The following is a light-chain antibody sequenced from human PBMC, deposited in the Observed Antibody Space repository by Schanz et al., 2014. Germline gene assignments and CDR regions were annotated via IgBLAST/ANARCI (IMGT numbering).Light chain of an antibody. Sequence: EIVLTQSPGTLSLSPGERATLSCRASQSVTNSFLAWYQQKPGQAPRLLIYGASSRATGIPDRFSGSGSGTDFALTISRLEPEDFAVYYCQQYGSSPDLTFGGGTKVEIK. V-gene: IGKV3-20*01. CDR2: GAS. CDR3: QQYGSSPDLT. J-gene: IGKJ4*01. CDR1: QSVTNSF.